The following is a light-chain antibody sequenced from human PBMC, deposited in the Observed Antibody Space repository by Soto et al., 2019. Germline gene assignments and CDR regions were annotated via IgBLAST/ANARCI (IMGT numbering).Light chain of an antibody. CDR3: QSYDSSLSGYV. J-gene: IGLJ1*01. CDR2: GNN. CDR1: SCNLGAPYD. V-gene: IGLV1-40*01. Sequence: QSVLTQPPSVSGAPGQTVIISCSGSSCNLGAPYDVNWFRQLPGTVPRLLIYGNNNRPSGVPDRFSGSKSGTSASLAITGLQAEDEADYYCQSYDSSLSGYVFGTGTKLTVL.